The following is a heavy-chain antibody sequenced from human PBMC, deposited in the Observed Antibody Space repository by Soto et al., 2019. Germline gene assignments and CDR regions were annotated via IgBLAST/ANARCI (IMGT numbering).Heavy chain of an antibody. V-gene: IGHV1-69*01. CDR3: ARVRTRRGSYWNGGWGWFDP. CDR1: GGTFSSYA. D-gene: IGHD1-26*01. Sequence: QVQLVQSGAEVKKPGASVKVSCKASGGTFSSYAISWVRQAPGQGLEWMGGISPIVGTANYAQKFQGRVTITADESTGTAYMERSSLRSEDTAVDYCARVRTRRGSYWNGGWGWFDPWGQGTLVTVSS. CDR2: ISPIVGTA. J-gene: IGHJ5*02.